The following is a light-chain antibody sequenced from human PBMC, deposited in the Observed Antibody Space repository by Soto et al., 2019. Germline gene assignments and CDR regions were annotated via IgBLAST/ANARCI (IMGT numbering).Light chain of an antibody. CDR2: GAS. Sequence: EIVMTQSPATLSVSPGXRATLSCRASQSVSSNLAWYQQKPGQAPRLLIYGASTRATGIPARFSGSGSGTDFTPTLSRLEPEDFAVYYCQQYGSSPRTFGQGTKVDIK. V-gene: IGKV3-15*01. CDR1: QSVSSN. CDR3: QQYGSSPRT. J-gene: IGKJ1*01.